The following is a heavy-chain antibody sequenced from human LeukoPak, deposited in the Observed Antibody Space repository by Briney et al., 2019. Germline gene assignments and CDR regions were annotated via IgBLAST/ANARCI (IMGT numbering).Heavy chain of an antibody. V-gene: IGHV4-59*01. J-gene: IGHJ4*02. CDR2: IYNRGGT. CDR1: AGSISSYS. CDR3: VTSIAGAGTLVC. D-gene: IGHD6-13*01. Sequence: SETLSLTCTVSAGSISSYSWSWIRHPPGEEPECIGYIYNRGGTNYNPSLTCRVTISVDTSKNQFSLNVSAVANADTAVYYCVTSIAGAGTLVCWGEGT.